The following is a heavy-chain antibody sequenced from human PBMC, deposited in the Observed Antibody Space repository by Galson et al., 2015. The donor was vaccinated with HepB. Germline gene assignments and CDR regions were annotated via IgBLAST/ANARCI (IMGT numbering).Heavy chain of an antibody. V-gene: IGHV3-66*02. CDR3: ARDLGSGSRGMDV. D-gene: IGHD3-10*01. Sequence: SLRLSCAASGFTVSSNYMSWVRQAPGKGLEWVSVTYSGATTSYADSVKGRFTISRDNSKNTLYLQMNSLRAEDTAVYFCARDLGSGSRGMDVWGQGTTVTVSS. CDR2: TYSGATT. CDR1: GFTVSSNY. J-gene: IGHJ6*02.